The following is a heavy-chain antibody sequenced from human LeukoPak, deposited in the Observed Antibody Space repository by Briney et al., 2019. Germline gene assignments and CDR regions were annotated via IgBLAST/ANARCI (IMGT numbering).Heavy chain of an antibody. CDR1: GFTFSNAW. Sequence: GGSLRLSCAASGFTFSNAWMSWVRQAPGKGLEWVSYVSSSSAYTNYADSVKGRFTISRDNAKNSLSLQMNGLRAEDTAVYYCARARGMDDYGDFRIKWGQGTLVTVSS. CDR3: ARARGMDDYGDFRIK. D-gene: IGHD4-17*01. J-gene: IGHJ4*02. V-gene: IGHV3-11*06. CDR2: VSSSSAYT.